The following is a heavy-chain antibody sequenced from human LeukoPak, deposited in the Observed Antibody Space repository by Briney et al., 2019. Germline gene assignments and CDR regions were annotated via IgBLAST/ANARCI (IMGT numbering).Heavy chain of an antibody. Sequence: SETLSLTCTVSGYSISSGYYWGWIRQPPGKGLEWIGSIYHSGSTYYNPSLKSRVTISVDTSKNQFSLKLSSVTAADTAVYYCARSMSSVAVAPVHFDYWGQGTLVTVSS. CDR3: ARSMSSVAVAPVHFDY. CDR1: GYSISSGYY. CDR2: IYHSGST. D-gene: IGHD6-19*01. V-gene: IGHV4-38-2*02. J-gene: IGHJ4*02.